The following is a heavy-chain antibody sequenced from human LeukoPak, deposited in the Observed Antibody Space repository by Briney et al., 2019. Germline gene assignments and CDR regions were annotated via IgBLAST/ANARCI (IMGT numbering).Heavy chain of an antibody. CDR1: GFTFSSYA. CDR3: AKDTDVLRYFDWLSQGYYFDY. CDR2: ISGSGGST. Sequence: GGSLRLSCAASGFTFSSYAMSWVRQAPGKGLEWVSAISGSGGSTYYADSVKGRFIISRDNSKNTLYLQMNSLRAEDTAVYYCAKDTDVLRYFDWLSQGYYFDYWGQGTLVTVSS. D-gene: IGHD3-9*01. J-gene: IGHJ4*02. V-gene: IGHV3-23*01.